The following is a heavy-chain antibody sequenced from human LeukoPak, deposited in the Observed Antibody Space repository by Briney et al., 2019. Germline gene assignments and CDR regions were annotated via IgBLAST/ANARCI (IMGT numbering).Heavy chain of an antibody. J-gene: IGHJ4*02. CDR2: ISGSGGNT. D-gene: IGHD1-26*01. CDR1: GFTFSSYA. CDR3: AKAGSIRFDY. V-gene: IGHV3-23*01. Sequence: QSGGSLRLSCAASGFTFSSYAMSWVRQAPGKGLEWVSGISGSGGNTYYADSVKGRFTVSRDNSKNTLYLQINRLRAEDTAVYYCAKAGSIRFDYWGQGTLVTVSS.